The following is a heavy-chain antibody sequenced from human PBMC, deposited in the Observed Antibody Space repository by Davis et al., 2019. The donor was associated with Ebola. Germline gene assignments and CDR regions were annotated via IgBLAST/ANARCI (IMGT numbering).Heavy chain of an antibody. CDR3: ANGYYGMDV. CDR1: GFSFSSYS. Sequence: PGGSLRLSCAASGFSFSSYSMNWVRQAPGKGLQWVSSISSDSYFIYYADSLKGRFTISRDNAKNSLFLQMNSLRAEDTAVYYCANGYYGMDVWGQGTTVTVSS. J-gene: IGHJ6*02. CDR2: ISSDSYFI. V-gene: IGHV3-21*04.